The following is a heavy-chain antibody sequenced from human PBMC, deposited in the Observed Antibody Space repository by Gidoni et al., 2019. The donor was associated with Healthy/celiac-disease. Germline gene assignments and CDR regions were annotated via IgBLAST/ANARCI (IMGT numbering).Heavy chain of an antibody. D-gene: IGHD3-10*01. V-gene: IGHV1-24*01. CDR3: ATVRITMVRGVIPYPLFFDY. CDR2: FDPEDGET. CDR1: GYTLTELS. J-gene: IGHJ4*02. Sequence: QVQLVQSGAEVKKPGASVKVSCKVSGYTLTELSMHWVRQAPGKGLEWMGGFDPEDGETIYAQKFQGRVTMTEDTSTDTAYMELSSLRSEDTSVYYCATVRITMVRGVIPYPLFFDYWGQGTLVTVSS.